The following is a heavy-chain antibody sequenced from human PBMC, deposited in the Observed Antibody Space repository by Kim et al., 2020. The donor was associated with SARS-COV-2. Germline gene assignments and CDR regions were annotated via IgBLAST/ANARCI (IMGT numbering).Heavy chain of an antibody. Sequence: GESLKISCEGSGYTFTNYWIGWVRQTPGKGLEWMGIIYPGDSTTRYSPSFQGQVTMSVDKSISTAYLQWSSLKASDTAMYYCARPRERTFSNVWYGSYWGKGTPVTVSS. V-gene: IGHV5-51*01. CDR1: GYTFTNYW. J-gene: IGHJ4*02. CDR3: ARPRERTFSNVWYGSY. CDR2: IYPGDSTT. D-gene: IGHD6-19*01.